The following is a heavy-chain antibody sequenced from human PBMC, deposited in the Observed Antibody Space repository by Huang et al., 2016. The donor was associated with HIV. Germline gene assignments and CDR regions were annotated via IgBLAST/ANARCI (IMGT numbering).Heavy chain of an antibody. CDR2: INTKTGKP. CDR1: GYTFTTYS. Sequence: QVQLVQSGSELRKPGASVKVSCKASGYTFTTYSLIWVRQAPGQGLEWMGCINTKTGKPTYAQGFTGRFVFSVDTTVSTAYLQISSLKTDDTAKYFCARYRLTGTFLDSWGQGTQVTVSS. J-gene: IGHJ4*02. CDR3: ARYRLTGTFLDS. D-gene: IGHD3-9*01. V-gene: IGHV7-4-1*02.